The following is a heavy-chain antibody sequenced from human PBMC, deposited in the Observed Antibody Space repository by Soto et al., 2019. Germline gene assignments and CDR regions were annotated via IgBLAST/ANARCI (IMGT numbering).Heavy chain of an antibody. D-gene: IGHD2-21*01. CDR3: AFDVQTGVVYFDN. Sequence: QVQLVQSGAEVKKPGSSVKVSCKASGGTFSTYTISWVRQAPGQGLEWWGRIIPLFGLPNHAQKFRDRVTISADKPTDTAYLEMNSLRPEDTAVYYCAFDVQTGVVYFDNWGQGTLVTVSS. V-gene: IGHV1-69*02. J-gene: IGHJ4*02. CDR1: GGTFSTYT. CDR2: IIPLFGLP.